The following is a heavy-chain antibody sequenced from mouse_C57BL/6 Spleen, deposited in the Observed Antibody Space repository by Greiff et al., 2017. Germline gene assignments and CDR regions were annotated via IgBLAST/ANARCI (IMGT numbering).Heavy chain of an antibody. V-gene: IGHV1-50*01. CDR2: IDPSDSYT. CDR1: GYTFTSYW. D-gene: IGHD1-1*02. J-gene: IGHJ3*01. Sequence: VQLQQPGAELVKPGASVKLSCKASGYTFTSYWMQWVKQRPGQGLEWIGEIDPSDSYTNYNQKFKGKATLTVDTSSSTAYMQLSSLTSEDSAVYYCARSGGSPAWFAYWGQGTLVTVSA. CDR3: ARSGGSPAWFAY.